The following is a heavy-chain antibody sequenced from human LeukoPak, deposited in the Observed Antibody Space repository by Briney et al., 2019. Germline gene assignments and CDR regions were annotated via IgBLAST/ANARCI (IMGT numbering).Heavy chain of an antibody. D-gene: IGHD3-3*01. CDR3: ARSHYYDFWSGYPTYNYFDY. CDR2: ISAYNGNT. V-gene: IGHV1-18*01. CDR1: GYTFTNYD. J-gene: IGHJ4*02. Sequence: ASVKVSCKASGYTFTNYDINWVRQAPGQGLEWMGWISAYNGNTNYAQKLQGRVTMTTDTSTSTAYMELRSLRSDDTAVYYCARSHYYDFWSGYPTYNYFDYWGQGTLVTVSS.